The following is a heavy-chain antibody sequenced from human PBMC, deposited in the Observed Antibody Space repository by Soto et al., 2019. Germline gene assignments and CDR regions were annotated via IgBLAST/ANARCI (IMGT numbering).Heavy chain of an antibody. CDR2: INPNSGGT. CDR1: GYTFTGYY. V-gene: IGHV1-2*04. J-gene: IGHJ6*02. Sequence: ASVKVSCKASGYTFTGYYMHWVRQAPGQGLEWMGWINPNSGGTNYAQKFQGWVTMTRDTSISTAYMELSRLRSDDTAVYYCARDRALGYCSGGSFIVRVDYCSMDFWCQGTTVTVSS. CDR3: ARDRALGYCSGGSFIVRVDYCSMDF. D-gene: IGHD2-15*01.